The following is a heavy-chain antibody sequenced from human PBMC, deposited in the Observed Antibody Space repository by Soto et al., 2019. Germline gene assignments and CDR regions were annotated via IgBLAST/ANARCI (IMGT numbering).Heavy chain of an antibody. CDR3: AKAAGSSLIYFDY. V-gene: IGHV3-23*01. D-gene: IGHD1-1*01. J-gene: IGHJ4*02. Sequence: GGSLRLSCAASGFTFNTYVMNWVRQAPGKGLECVSTISGSGDPTYYADSVKGRFTISRDNSKSTLYLQMNSLRAEDTAVYYCAKAAGSSLIYFDYWGQGTLVTVSS. CDR1: GFTFNTYV. CDR2: ISGSGDPT.